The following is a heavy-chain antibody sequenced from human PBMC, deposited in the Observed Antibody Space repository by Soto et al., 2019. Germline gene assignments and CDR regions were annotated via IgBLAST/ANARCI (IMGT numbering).Heavy chain of an antibody. D-gene: IGHD2-21*01. V-gene: IGHV3-30-3*01. CDR2: ISYDGSNK. J-gene: IGHJ6*02. CDR3: ARDLPKGSYGLMLGWDYYYYDMDV. CDR1: GFTFSSYA. Sequence: PGGSLRLSCAASGFTFSSYAMHWVRQAPCKGLEWVAVISYDGSNKYYADSVKGRFTISRDNSKNTLYLQMSSLRAEDTAVYYCARDLPKGSYGLMLGWDYYYYDMDVWGQGTTVTVSS.